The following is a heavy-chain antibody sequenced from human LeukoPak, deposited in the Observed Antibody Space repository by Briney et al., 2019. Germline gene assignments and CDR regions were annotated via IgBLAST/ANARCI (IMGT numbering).Heavy chain of an antibody. V-gene: IGHV4-34*01. Sequence: PSETLSLTCAVYGGSFSGYYWSWIRQPPGKGLEWIGEINHSGSTNYNPSLKSRVTISVDTSKNQFSLKLSSVTAADTAVYYCARGLRQRITMIVVVPSAFDIWGQGTMVTVSS. CDR2: INHSGST. CDR3: ARGLRQRITMIVVVPSAFDI. J-gene: IGHJ3*02. D-gene: IGHD3-22*01. CDR1: GGSFSGYY.